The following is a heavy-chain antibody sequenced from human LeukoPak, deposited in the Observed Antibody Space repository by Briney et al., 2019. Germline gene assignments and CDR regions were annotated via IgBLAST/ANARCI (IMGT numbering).Heavy chain of an antibody. CDR2: ISGSGGST. Sequence: GGSLRLSCAASGFTFSSYGMHWVRQAPGKGLEWVSAISGSGGSTYYADSVKGRFTISRDNSKNTLYLQMNSLRAEDTAVYYCAKDRRQQLVRYYYYMDVWGKGTTVTISS. CDR3: AKDRRQQLVRYYYYMDV. J-gene: IGHJ6*03. V-gene: IGHV3-23*01. CDR1: GFTFSSYG. D-gene: IGHD6-13*01.